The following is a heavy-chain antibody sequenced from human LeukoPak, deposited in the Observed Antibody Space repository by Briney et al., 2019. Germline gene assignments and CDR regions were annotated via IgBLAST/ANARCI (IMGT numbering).Heavy chain of an antibody. CDR3: ASEVVDTAMPLFDP. CDR2: IYTSGST. V-gene: IGHV4-61*02. D-gene: IGHD5-18*01. Sequence: SQTLSLTCTVSGGSISSGSYYWSWIRQPAGKGLEWIGRIYTSGSTNYNPSLKSRVTISVDTSKNQFSLKLSSVTAADTAVYYCASEVVDTAMPLFDPWGQGTLVTVSS. J-gene: IGHJ5*02. CDR1: GGSISSGSYY.